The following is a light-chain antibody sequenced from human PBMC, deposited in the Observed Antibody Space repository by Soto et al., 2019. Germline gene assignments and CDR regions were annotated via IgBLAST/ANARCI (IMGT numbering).Light chain of an antibody. J-gene: IGLJ3*02. CDR2: EVT. CDR1: SSDVGSYNL. Sequence: QSALTQPASVSGSPGQSITISCTGTSSDVGSYNLVSWYQQHPGKAPKFMISEVTTRPSGVSTRFSSSKSGNTASLTVSGLQAEDESDYYCCSYAGSGTWVFGGGTKLTVL. CDR3: CSYAGSGTWV. V-gene: IGLV2-23*02.